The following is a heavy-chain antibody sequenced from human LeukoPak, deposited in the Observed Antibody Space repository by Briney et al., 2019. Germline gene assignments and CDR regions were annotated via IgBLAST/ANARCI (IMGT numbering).Heavy chain of an antibody. V-gene: IGHV4-34*01. CDR2: INHSGST. CDR1: GGSFSGYY. D-gene: IGHD3-3*01. J-gene: IGHJ4*02. CDR3: ARVVWSVLEIN. Sequence: PSETLSLTCAVYGGSFSGYYWSWIRQPPGKGLEWIGEINHSGSTNYNPSLKSRVTISVDTSKNQFSLKLSSVTAADTAVYYCARVVWSVLEINWGQGTLFTVSS.